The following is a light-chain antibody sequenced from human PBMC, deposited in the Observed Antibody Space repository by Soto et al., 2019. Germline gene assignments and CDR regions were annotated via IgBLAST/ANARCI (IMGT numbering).Light chain of an antibody. CDR1: QSLVYSDGNTY. V-gene: IGKV2-30*01. J-gene: IGKJ4*01. Sequence: DVVMTQSPLSLPVSLGQPASISCGASQSLVYSDGNTYLSSFQQRPCQSPRRLIYKVSDRGSGVPDRFSGSGSGTDFTLKVSRVEAADVGHWPPRAFGGGTKVEIK. CDR3: RA. CDR2: KVS.